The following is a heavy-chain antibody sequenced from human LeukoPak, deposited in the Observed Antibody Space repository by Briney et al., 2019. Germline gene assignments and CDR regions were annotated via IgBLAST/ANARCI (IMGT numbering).Heavy chain of an antibody. Sequence: ASVKVSCKASGYTFTSYDINWVRQATGQGLEWMGWMNPNSGNTGYAQKFQGRVTITRNTSISTAYMELSSLRSEDTAVYYCARASYYDFWSGSFYFDCWGQGTLVTVSS. J-gene: IGHJ4*02. CDR2: MNPNSGNT. D-gene: IGHD3-3*01. CDR1: GYTFTSYD. CDR3: ARASYYDFWSGSFYFDC. V-gene: IGHV1-8*03.